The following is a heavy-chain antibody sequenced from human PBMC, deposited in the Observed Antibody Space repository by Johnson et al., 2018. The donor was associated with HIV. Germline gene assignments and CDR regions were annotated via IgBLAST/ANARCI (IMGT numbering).Heavy chain of an antibody. CDR2: IWYDGSNK. Sequence: QEKLVESGGGVVQPGRSLRLSCAASGFTFSSYGMHWVRQAPGKGLEWVAVIWYDGSNKYYADSVKGRFTISRDNSKNTLYLQMNSLRAEETAVYYCATSLYYYDSSGFSFDAFDIWGQGTLVTVSS. J-gene: IGHJ3*02. CDR3: ATSLYYYDSSGFSFDAFDI. D-gene: IGHD3-22*01. CDR1: GFTFSSYG. V-gene: IGHV3-30*19.